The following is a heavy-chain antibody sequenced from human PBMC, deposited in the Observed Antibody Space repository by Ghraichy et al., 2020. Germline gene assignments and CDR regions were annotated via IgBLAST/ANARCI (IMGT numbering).Heavy chain of an antibody. Sequence: LSLTCAASGFTFSSYAMSWVRQAPGKGLEWVSAISGSGGRTYYADSVKGRFTISRDSSKNTLYLQMNSLRAEDTAVYYCAKEPGYYYDSSGLIGGMDVWGQGTTVTVSS. CDR1: GFTFSSYA. V-gene: IGHV3-23*01. CDR2: ISGSGGRT. D-gene: IGHD3-22*01. CDR3: AKEPGYYYDSSGLIGGMDV. J-gene: IGHJ6*02.